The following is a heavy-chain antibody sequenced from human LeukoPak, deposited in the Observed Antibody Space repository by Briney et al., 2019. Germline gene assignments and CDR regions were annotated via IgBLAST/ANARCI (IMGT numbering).Heavy chain of an antibody. CDR1: GFTFSSYA. J-gene: IGHJ4*02. D-gene: IGHD3-22*01. CDR2: ISYDGSNK. V-gene: IGHV3-30-3*01. CDR3: ARDTGSLGYYDSSIPFDY. Sequence: GRSLRLSCVASGFTFSSYAMHWVRQAPGKGLEWVAVISYDGSNKYYADSVKGRFTISRDNSKNTLYLQMNGLRAEDTAVYYCARDTGSLGYYDSSIPFDYWGQGTLVTVSS.